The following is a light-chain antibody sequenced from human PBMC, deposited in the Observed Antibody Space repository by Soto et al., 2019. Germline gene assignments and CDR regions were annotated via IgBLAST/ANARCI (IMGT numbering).Light chain of an antibody. J-gene: IGKJ5*01. CDR1: QSVSSY. CDR3: QQRSNWGIT. V-gene: IGKV3-11*01. Sequence: ILLTQSPATLSLSPGETATLSCRASQSVSSYLAWYQQKPGQAPRLLIYEASNRATGIPARLSGSGFGTDFCIAVSSIEPEDFAVYYCQQRSNWGITFTQGARLE. CDR2: EAS.